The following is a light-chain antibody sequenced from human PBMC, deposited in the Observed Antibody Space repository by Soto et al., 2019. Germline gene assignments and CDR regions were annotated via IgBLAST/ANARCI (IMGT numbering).Light chain of an antibody. CDR3: CSYAGSRV. CDR1: SSDVGSYNL. Sequence: QSALTQPASVSGSPGQSITISCTGTSSDVGSYNLVSWYQQHPGKAPKLMIYEGSNRPSGVSNRFSVSKSGNTASLTSDGHQAEDEADYYCCSYAGSRVFGGGTTLTVL. CDR2: EGS. J-gene: IGLJ3*02. V-gene: IGLV2-23*01.